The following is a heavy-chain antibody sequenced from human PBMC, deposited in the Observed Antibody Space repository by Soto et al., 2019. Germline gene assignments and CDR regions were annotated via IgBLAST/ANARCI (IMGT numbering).Heavy chain of an antibody. D-gene: IGHD2-2*02. Sequence: LRLSCTASGFTFSNAWMNWVRQAPGKGLEWVGRIKSKTDGGTTDYAAPVKARFTISRDDSQNTVYLQMNSLKSEDTAVYYCSTDPPRYCSSTSCYIGFWGQGTQVTVSS. V-gene: IGHV3-15*01. CDR3: STDPPRYCSSTSCYIGF. CDR1: GFTFSNAW. J-gene: IGHJ4*02. CDR2: IKSKTDGGTT.